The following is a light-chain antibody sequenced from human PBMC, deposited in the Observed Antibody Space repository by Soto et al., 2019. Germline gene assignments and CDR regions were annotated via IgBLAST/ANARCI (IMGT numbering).Light chain of an antibody. CDR1: QSVNSN. CDR2: GAS. V-gene: IGKV3-15*01. J-gene: IGKJ2*01. Sequence: EIVMTQSPATLSVSPGERATLSCRASQSVNSNLAWYQQKPGQAPRLLIYGASTRATGIPARISGSGSGTEFTLTISSPQSEDFAIYYCQQYDEWPPSYTFGQGTKLEI. CDR3: QQYDEWPPSYT.